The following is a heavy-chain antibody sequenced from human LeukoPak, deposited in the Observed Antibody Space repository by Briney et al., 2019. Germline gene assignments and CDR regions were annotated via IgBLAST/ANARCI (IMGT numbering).Heavy chain of an antibody. V-gene: IGHV4-34*01. CDR2: INHSGST. CDR3: AREGYCSGGSCYSRGPMYYYYYGMDV. D-gene: IGHD2-15*01. CDR1: GGSFSGYY. Sequence: SETLSLTCAVYGGSFSGYYWSWIRQPPGKGLEWIGEINHSGSTNYNPSLKSRVTISVDTSKNQFSLKLSSVTAADTAVYYCAREGYCSGGSCYSRGPMYYYYYGMDVWGQGTTVTVSS. J-gene: IGHJ6*02.